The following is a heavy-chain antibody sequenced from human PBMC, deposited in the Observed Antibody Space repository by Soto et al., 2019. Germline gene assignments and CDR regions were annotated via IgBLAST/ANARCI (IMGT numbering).Heavy chain of an antibody. J-gene: IGHJ6*03. D-gene: IGHD6-6*01. Sequence: ASVKVSCKASGYTFTSYDMTWVRQAPGQRLEWMGWMNPQTGNTAYAEKFQGRVTMTRSTSINTAYMELSGLRSEDTAVYYCARLSEESSSSNYYYFYMDVWGKGSTVTVSS. CDR2: MNPQTGNT. CDR1: GYTFTSYD. V-gene: IGHV1-8*02. CDR3: ARLSEESSSSNYYYFYMDV.